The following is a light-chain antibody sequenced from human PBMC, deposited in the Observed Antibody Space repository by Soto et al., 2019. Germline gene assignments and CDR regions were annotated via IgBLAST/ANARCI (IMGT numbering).Light chain of an antibody. CDR2: DVS. Sequence: QSVLTQPASVSGSPGQSITISCTGTSSDVGDYNYVSWYQQHPGKAPKVMIYDVSNRPSGVSNRFSGSKSGNTASLTISGLQAEDEDDYYCSSHKSSSTLVFGTGTKVTVL. CDR3: SSHKSSSTLV. J-gene: IGLJ1*01. V-gene: IGLV2-14*01. CDR1: SSDVGDYNY.